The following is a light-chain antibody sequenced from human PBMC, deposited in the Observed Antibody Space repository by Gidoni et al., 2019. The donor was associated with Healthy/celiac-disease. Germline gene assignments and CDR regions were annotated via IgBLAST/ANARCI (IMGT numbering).Light chain of an antibody. CDR3: SSYADSNNYV. CDR2: EVS. J-gene: IGLJ1*01. Sequence: QSALTQPPSASGSPGQSVTISCTGTSSDVGGYNYVSWYQQHPGKAPKLMIYEVSKRPSGVPDRFFGSKSGNTASLTVSGLQVEDEADYYCSSYADSNNYVFGTGTKVTVL. CDR1: SSDVGGYNY. V-gene: IGLV2-8*01.